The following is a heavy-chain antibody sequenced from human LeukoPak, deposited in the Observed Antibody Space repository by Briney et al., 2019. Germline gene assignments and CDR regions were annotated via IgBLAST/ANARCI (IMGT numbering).Heavy chain of an antibody. CDR3: AKDGGLWVSAHWGDS. D-gene: IGHD7-27*01. V-gene: IGHV3-23*01. J-gene: IGHJ4*02. Sequence: GGSLRLSCAASGFTFSSYTMSWVRQAPGQGMEWVSTITTSDGNTYYADSVKGRFTVSRDNSKNTLFLQMNSLRAEDTAVYYCAKDGGLWVSAHWGDSWGRGTLVTVSS. CDR2: ITTSDGNT. CDR1: GFTFSSYT.